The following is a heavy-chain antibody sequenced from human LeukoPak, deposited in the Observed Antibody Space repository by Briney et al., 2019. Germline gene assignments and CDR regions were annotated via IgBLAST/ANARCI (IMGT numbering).Heavy chain of an antibody. J-gene: IGHJ6*04. D-gene: IGHD2-21*01. Sequence: SQTLSLTCTVSGGSIRRGGYSWSWIRQHPGKGLEWIGYIHYSGSSYYNPSLKSRVSISVDTSKNQFCLKLRSVTAADTGVYYCARDPVQHSAKENYYGMDVWGKGTTVTVSS. CDR3: ARDPVQHSAKENYYGMDV. V-gene: IGHV4-31*03. CDR1: GGSIRRGGYS. CDR2: IHYSGSS.